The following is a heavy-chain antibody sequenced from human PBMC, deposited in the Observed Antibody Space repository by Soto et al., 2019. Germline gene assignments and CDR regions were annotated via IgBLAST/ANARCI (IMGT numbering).Heavy chain of an antibody. V-gene: IGHV3-23*01. Sequence: PVGSLRLSCEASGFIFKDYAMTWVRQAPGAGLEWVSTISSGGSTFYAESVRGRFTISRDNSKNTLYLQLNSLKTDDTAVYFCAKSKGGTSTWQEDWGQGSLVTVSS. CDR2: ISSGGST. CDR1: GFIFKDYA. J-gene: IGHJ4*02. CDR3: AKSKGGTSTWQED. D-gene: IGHD2-2*01.